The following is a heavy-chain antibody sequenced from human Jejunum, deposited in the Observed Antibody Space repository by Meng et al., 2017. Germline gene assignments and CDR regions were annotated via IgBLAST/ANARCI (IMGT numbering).Heavy chain of an antibody. D-gene: IGHD3-22*01. J-gene: IGHJ5*02. Sequence: QVKLPQQGPGLVKPSQTLSRTRASSGDSVSSNSAAWNWIRQSPSRGLEWLGRTYYRSKWYSDYAVSVKSRITINTDTSKNQLSLQLNSVTPEDTAVYYCARDESRLLRSWGQGTLVTVSS. CDR1: GDSVSSNSAA. V-gene: IGHV6-1*01. CDR3: ARDESRLLRS. CDR2: TYYRSKWYS.